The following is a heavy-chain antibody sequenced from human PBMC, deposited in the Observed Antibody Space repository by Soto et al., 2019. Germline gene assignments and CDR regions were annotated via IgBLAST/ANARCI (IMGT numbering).Heavy chain of an antibody. CDR3: ARFIAAAGRYYYYGMDV. CDR1: GYSFTSYW. V-gene: IGHV5-10-1*01. J-gene: IGHJ6*02. Sequence: GESLKISCKGSGYSFTSYWISWVRQMPGKGLEWMGRIDPSDSYTNYSPSFQGHVTISADKSISTAYLQWSSLKASDTAMYYCARFIAAAGRYYYYGMDVWGQGTTVT. D-gene: IGHD6-13*01. CDR2: IDPSDSYT.